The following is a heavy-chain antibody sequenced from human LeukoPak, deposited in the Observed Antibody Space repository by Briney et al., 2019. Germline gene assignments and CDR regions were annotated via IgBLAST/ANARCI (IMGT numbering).Heavy chain of an antibody. CDR3: ARQRDYDILTGYEFDP. CDR2: IHPADSDI. D-gene: IGHD3-9*01. V-gene: IGHV5-51*01. Sequence: GESLKISCKGSGYSFTSYWIGWVRQMPGKGLEWMEIIHPADSDIRYSPSFQGQVTISADKSISTAYLKWSSLKDSDTAMYYCARQRDYDILTGYEFDPWGQGTLVTVSS. J-gene: IGHJ5*02. CDR1: GYSFTSYW.